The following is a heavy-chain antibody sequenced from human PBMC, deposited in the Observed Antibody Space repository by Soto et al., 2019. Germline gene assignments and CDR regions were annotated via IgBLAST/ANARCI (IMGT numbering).Heavy chain of an antibody. D-gene: IGHD4-17*01. J-gene: IGHJ5*02. CDR2: ITPVFGTA. CDR3: ARSLEGNTVTKWFDP. CDR1: ADTFNSYS. V-gene: IGHV1-69*01. Sequence: QVQLVQSGAEVKKPGSSVKVSCKASADTFNSYSLSWLRQAPGQRLEWMGGITPVFGTADYAQSFEERLTITADYSTITVYMELSSLRSDDTAVYYCARSLEGNTVTKWFDPWGQGALVTVSS.